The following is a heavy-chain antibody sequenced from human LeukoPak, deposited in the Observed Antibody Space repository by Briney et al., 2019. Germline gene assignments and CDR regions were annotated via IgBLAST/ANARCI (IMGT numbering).Heavy chain of an antibody. Sequence: SETLSLTCTVSGGSISSYYWSWIRQPPGKGLEWIGYIYYSGSTNYNPSLESRVTISVDTSKNQFSLKLSSVTAADTAVYYCARVDSSSWEFDYWGQGTLVTVSS. V-gene: IGHV4-59*08. CDR1: GGSISSYY. D-gene: IGHD6-13*01. J-gene: IGHJ4*02. CDR2: IYYSGST. CDR3: ARVDSSSWEFDY.